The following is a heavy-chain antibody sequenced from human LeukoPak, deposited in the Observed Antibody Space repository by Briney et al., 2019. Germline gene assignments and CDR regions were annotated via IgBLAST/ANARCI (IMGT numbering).Heavy chain of an antibody. CDR2: IKQDGSDK. D-gene: IGHD4-17*01. CDR1: GFTFSSYW. Sequence: GGSLRLSCAASGFTFSSYWMSGVRQAPGKGLEWVANIKQDGSDKYYVDSVKGRFTISRDNAKNSLYLQMNSLRAEDTAVYYCATPVNHSGDAPYPVAFDIWGQGTMVTVSS. V-gene: IGHV3-7*01. CDR3: ATPVNHSGDAPYPVAFDI. J-gene: IGHJ3*02.